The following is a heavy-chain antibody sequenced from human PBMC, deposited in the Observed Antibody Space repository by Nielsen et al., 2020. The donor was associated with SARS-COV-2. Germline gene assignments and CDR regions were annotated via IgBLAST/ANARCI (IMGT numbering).Heavy chain of an antibody. CDR1: GFTFDDYA. Sequence: GGSLRLSCAASGFTFDDYAMHWVRQAPGKGLEWVSGISWNSGSIGYTDSVKGRFTISRDNAKNSLYLQMNSLRAEDTALYYCAKDMGVVVAAPLDYWGQGTLVTVSS. J-gene: IGHJ4*02. V-gene: IGHV3-9*01. D-gene: IGHD2-15*01. CDR2: ISWNSGSI. CDR3: AKDMGVVVAAPLDY.